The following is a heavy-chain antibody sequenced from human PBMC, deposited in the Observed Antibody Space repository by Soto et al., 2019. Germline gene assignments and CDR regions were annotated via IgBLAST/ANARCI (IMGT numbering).Heavy chain of an antibody. D-gene: IGHD2-21*02. CDR2: ISGSGGST. Sequence: GSLRLSCAASGFTFSSYAMSWVRQAPGKGLEWVSAISGSGGSTYYADSVKGRFTITRDNSKNTLYRQMNSLRAEDTAVYYCAKPVEVTAILPFDYWGQGTLVTVSS. V-gene: IGHV3-23*01. CDR3: AKPVEVTAILPFDY. CDR1: GFTFSSYA. J-gene: IGHJ4*02.